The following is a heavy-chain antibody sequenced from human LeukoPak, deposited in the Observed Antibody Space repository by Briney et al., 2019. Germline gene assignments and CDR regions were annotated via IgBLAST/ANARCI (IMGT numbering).Heavy chain of an antibody. CDR1: GGYSTNYQ. CDR2: IYSSRNI. CDR3: ARALYGEGSYPGFDS. J-gene: IGHJ5*01. V-gene: IGHV4-59*12. Sequence: SETLSLICSVSGGYSTNYQWSWIRQSPEKGLEGIGYIYSSRNINYNSSLKSRVTISVDTSKNQFSLKLSSVTAADTAVYYCARALYGEGSYPGFDSWGQGILVIVSS. D-gene: IGHD3-10*01.